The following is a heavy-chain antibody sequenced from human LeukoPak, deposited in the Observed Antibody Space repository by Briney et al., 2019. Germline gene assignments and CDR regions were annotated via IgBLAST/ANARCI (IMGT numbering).Heavy chain of an antibody. CDR3: ARGKVRGVRYFDY. Sequence: SETLSLTCAVSGGSISSGGYSWSWIRQPPGKGLEWIGYIYHSGSTYYNPSLKSRVTISVDRSKNQFSLKLSSVTAADTAVYYCARGKVRGVRYFDYWGQRTLVTVSS. CDR2: IYHSGST. V-gene: IGHV4-30-2*01. J-gene: IGHJ4*02. D-gene: IGHD3-10*01. CDR1: GGSISSGGYS.